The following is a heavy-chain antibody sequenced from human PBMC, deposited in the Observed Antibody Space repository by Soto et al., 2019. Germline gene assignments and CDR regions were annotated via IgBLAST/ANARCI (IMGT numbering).Heavy chain of an antibody. CDR2: IYYSGST. CDR3: AQTRDDNVNYYYAFGV. J-gene: IGHJ6*02. D-gene: IGHD3-22*01. CDR1: GASVSSPTYY. V-gene: IGHV4-61*01. Sequence: SETLSLTCTVSGASVSSPTYYWNWIRQPPGKALEWIGYIYYSGSTNYNPSLKSRVTISLDTSNDQFSLKLSSVTAADTAVYFWAQTRDDNVNYYYAFGVWGPGTTVTVSS.